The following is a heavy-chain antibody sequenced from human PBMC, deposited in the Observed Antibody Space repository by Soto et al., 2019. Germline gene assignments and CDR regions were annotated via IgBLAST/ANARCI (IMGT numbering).Heavy chain of an antibody. V-gene: IGHV3-48*01. CDR2: ISSSSSTI. D-gene: IGHD2-2*01. J-gene: IGHJ5*02. Sequence: PGGSLRLSCAASGFTFSSYSMNWVRQAPGKGLEWVSYISSSSSTIYYADSVKGRFTISRDNAKNSLYLQMNSLRAEDTAVYYCAGDRGCSSTSCYPLWFDPWGQGTLLTVSS. CDR3: AGDRGCSSTSCYPLWFDP. CDR1: GFTFSSYS.